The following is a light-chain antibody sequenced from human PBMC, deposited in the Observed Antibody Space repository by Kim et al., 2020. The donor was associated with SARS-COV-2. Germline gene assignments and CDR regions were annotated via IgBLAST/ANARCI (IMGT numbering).Light chain of an antibody. J-gene: IGKJ1*01. CDR1: QSVSSRY. V-gene: IGKV3-20*01. Sequence: EIVLTQSPATLSLSPGERATLSCRASQSVSSRYLNWYQQKPGQAPRLLIYAASSRATGIPDRFSGSGSGTDFTLTISRLEPEDSAVYFCQQYNRSPTTFGQGTKVEIK. CDR2: AAS. CDR3: QQYNRSPTT.